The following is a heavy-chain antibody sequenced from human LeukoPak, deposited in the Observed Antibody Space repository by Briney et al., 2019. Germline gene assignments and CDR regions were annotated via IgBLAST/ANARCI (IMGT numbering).Heavy chain of an antibody. V-gene: IGHV4-61*08. Sequence: PSETLSLTCTVSGGSISSGGYYWSWIRQPPGKGLEWIGYIYYSGSTNYNPSLKSRVTISVDTSKNQFSLKLSSVTAADTAVYYCARVFSPAAKQALDYWGQGTLVTVSS. D-gene: IGHD2-2*01. CDR2: IYYSGST. J-gene: IGHJ4*02. CDR3: ARVFSPAAKQALDY. CDR1: GGSISSGGYY.